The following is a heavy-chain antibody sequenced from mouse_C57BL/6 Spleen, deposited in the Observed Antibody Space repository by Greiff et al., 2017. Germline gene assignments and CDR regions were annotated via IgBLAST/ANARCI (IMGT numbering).Heavy chain of an antibody. J-gene: IGHJ2*01. D-gene: IGHD1-1*01. V-gene: IGHV1-74*01. CDR1: GYTFTSYW. Sequence: QVQLLQPGAELVKPGASVKVSCKASGYTFTSYWLHWVKQRPGQGLEWIGRILPSDSYTNYNQKFKGKSTLTVDKSASTAYMQLSRLTSEDPAVYYCAIDGTTEYFDYWGQGTTLTVSS. CDR3: AIDGTTEYFDY. CDR2: ILPSDSYT.